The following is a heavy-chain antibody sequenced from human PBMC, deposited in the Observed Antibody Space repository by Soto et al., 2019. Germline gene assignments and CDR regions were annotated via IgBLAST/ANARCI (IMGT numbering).Heavy chain of an antibody. J-gene: IGHJ5*02. CDR3: AKLLVPTSSWFDP. D-gene: IGHD2-2*01. CDR2: IYYSGST. V-gene: IGHV4-39*01. CDR1: GGSIGYSNYY. Sequence: QLQLRESGPGLVKPSETLSLTCTVSGGSIGYSNYYWGWIRQPPGKALEWIGTIYYSGSTYYNPSLKSRVTMSVDTSKTQFSLKLTSVAAADTAVYYCAKLLVPTSSWFDPWGQGTMVTVSS.